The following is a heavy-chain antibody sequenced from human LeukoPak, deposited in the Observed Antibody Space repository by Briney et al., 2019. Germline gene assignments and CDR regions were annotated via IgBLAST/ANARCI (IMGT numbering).Heavy chain of an antibody. CDR1: GSTVSSNY. Sequence: GGSLRLSCAASGSTVSSNYMSWVRQAPGKGLEWVSVIYGGGSTYYADSVKGPFTISRDTSKSTLYLQMNSLRAADTAVYYCATWPGGWYGEDSWGQGTLDTVSS. V-gene: IGHV3-53*01. D-gene: IGHD6-19*01. J-gene: IGHJ4*02. CDR3: ATWPGGWYGEDS. CDR2: IYGGGST.